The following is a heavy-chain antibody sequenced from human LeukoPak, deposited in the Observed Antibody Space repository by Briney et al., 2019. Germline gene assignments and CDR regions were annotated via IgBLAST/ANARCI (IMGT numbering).Heavy chain of an antibody. CDR2: ISSSGSTI. Sequence: PGGSLRLSCAASGFTFSSYAMSWVRQAPGKGLEWVSYISSSGSTIYYADSVKGRFTISRDNAKNSLYLQMNSLRAEDTAVYYCARGDYDSYYFDYWGQGTLVTVSS. CDR1: GFTFSSYA. D-gene: IGHD3-3*01. J-gene: IGHJ4*02. V-gene: IGHV3-48*01. CDR3: ARGDYDSYYFDY.